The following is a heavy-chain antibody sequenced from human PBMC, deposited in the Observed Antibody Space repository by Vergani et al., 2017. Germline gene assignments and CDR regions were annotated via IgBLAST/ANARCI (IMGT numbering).Heavy chain of an antibody. Sequence: QLQLQESGPGLVKPSATLSLTCSVSGASIRSSNYYWCWIRQPPGKVLEWIASIYYSGSTYYHPSLNRRVSISVETSKNQFSLMLSSVTAADTAVYFCARHSTVEWLVKLGWIDPWGQGILFTVSS. CDR2: IYYSGST. J-gene: IGHJ5*02. V-gene: IGHV4-39*01. CDR3: ARHSTVEWLVKLGWIDP. D-gene: IGHD6-19*01. CDR1: GASIRSSNYY.